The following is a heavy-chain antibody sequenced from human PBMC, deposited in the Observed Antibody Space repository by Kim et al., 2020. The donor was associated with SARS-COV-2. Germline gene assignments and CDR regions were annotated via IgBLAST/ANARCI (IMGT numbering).Heavy chain of an antibody. CDR1: GGSFSGYY. CDR3: ARDYYGSGSYYAY. V-gene: IGHV4-34*01. D-gene: IGHD3-10*01. CDR2: INHSGST. Sequence: SETLSLTCAVYGGSFSGYYWSWIRQPPGKGLEWIGEINHSGSTNYNPSLKSRVTISVDTSKNQFSLKLSSVTAADTAVYYCARDYYGSGSYYAYWGQGTLVTVSS. J-gene: IGHJ4*02.